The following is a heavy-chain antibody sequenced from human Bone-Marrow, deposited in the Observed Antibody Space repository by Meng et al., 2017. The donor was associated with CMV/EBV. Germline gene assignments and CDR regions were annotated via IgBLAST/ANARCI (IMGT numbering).Heavy chain of an antibody. D-gene: IGHD2-2*01. CDR3: ARGGGVVVPAAPFDY. Sequence: GGSLRLSCAAAGFTFSSYAIHWVRQAPGKGLEWVAVISYDGSNKYYADSVKGRFTISRDNSKNTLYLQMNSLRAEDTAVYYCARGGGVVVPAAPFDYWGQGTLVTVAS. J-gene: IGHJ4*02. CDR2: ISYDGSNK. CDR1: GFTFSSYA. V-gene: IGHV3-30-3*01.